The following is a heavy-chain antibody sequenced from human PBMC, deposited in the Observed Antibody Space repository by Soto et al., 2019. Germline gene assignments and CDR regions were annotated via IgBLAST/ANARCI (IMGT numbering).Heavy chain of an antibody. CDR2: IWYDGSNK. CDR3: AREAEVATPDYGMDV. Sequence: QVQLVESGGGVVQPGRSLRLSCAASGFAFSSYGMHWVRQAPGKGLEWVAVIWYDGSNKYYADSVKGRFTISRDNSKNTLYLQMNSLRAEDTAVYYCAREAEVATPDYGMDVWGQGTTVTVSS. D-gene: IGHD5-12*01. V-gene: IGHV3-33*01. CDR1: GFAFSSYG. J-gene: IGHJ6*02.